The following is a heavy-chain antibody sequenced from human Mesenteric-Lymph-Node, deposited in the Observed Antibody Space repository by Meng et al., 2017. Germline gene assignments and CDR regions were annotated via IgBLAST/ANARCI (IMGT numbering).Heavy chain of an antibody. CDR3: ARGRRGARDGYF. D-gene: IGHD5-24*01. CDR1: GGSISSYY. V-gene: IGHV4-59*01. Sequence: GSLRLSCTVSGGSISSYYWSWIRQPPGKGLEWIGYIYYSGSTNYNPSLKSRVTISVDTSKNQFSLKLSSVTAADTAVYYCARGRRGARDGYFLGQGTLVTVSS. J-gene: IGHJ4*02. CDR2: IYYSGST.